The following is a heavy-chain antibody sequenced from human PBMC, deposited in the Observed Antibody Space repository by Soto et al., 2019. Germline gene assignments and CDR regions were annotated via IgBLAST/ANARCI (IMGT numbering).Heavy chain of an antibody. Sequence: SETLSLTCTVSGGSVSSGSYYWSWIRQPPGKGLEWIGYIYYSGSTNYNPSLKSRVTISVDTSKNQFSLKLSSVTAADTAVYYCARESNYYGSGSYQQNWFDPWGQGTLVTVSS. D-gene: IGHD3-10*01. CDR1: GGSVSSGSYY. CDR3: ARESNYYGSGSYQQNWFDP. CDR2: IYYSGST. V-gene: IGHV4-61*01. J-gene: IGHJ5*02.